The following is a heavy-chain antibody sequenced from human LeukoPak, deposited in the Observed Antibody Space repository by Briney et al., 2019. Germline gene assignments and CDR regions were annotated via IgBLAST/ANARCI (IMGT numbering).Heavy chain of an antibody. CDR1: GYTFTCYY. V-gene: IGHV1-2*06. D-gene: IGHD3-3*01. Sequence: ASVKVSCTASGYTFTCYYMHWVRQAPGQGLELMGRINPNNGGTNYEQKFQGRVTMTRDTSISTAYMELSRLRSDDTAVYYCAEKYYDFWSGYNYYYYYYYMDVWGKGTTVTVSS. CDR2: INPNNGGT. CDR3: AEKYYDFWSGYNYYYYYYYMDV. J-gene: IGHJ6*03.